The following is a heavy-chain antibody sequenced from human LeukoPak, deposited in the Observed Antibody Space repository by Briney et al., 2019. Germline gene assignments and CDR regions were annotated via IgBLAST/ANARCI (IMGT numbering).Heavy chain of an antibody. CDR2: IHSTGNT. CDR1: GGSITDHY. V-gene: IGHV4-59*11. Sequence: SETLSLTCTVSGGSITDHYWSWIRQPPGKGLDLTGHIHSTGNTFYKPSLKSRITISLDTSRNQFSLRLSSVTAADTAVYYCARFSSGCSTASCYLDYWGQGTLVTVSS. CDR3: ARFSSGCSTASCYLDY. D-gene: IGHD2-2*01. J-gene: IGHJ4*02.